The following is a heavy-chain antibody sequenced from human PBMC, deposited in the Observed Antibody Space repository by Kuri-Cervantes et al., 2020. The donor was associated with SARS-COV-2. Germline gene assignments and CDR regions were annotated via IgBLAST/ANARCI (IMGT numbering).Heavy chain of an antibody. CDR1: GFTFSSYA. CDR3: ARASAPHSWRGWFDP. V-gene: IGHV3-30*04. Sequence: GGSLRLSCAASGFTFSSYAMHWVRQAPGKGLEWVAVISYDGSNKYYADSVKGRFTISRDNSKNTLYLQMNSLRAEDTAVYYCARASAPHSWRGWFDPWGQGTLVTVSS. D-gene: IGHD6-13*01. J-gene: IGHJ5*02. CDR2: ISYDGSNK.